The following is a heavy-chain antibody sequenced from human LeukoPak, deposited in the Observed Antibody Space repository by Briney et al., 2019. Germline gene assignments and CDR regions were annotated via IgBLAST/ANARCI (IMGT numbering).Heavy chain of an antibody. CDR2: MHDSGST. V-gene: IGHV4-59*11. J-gene: IGHJ5*02. CDR3: AKFEPGRWFDP. Sequence: AETLSLTCTVSGGSISSHYWSWIRHPPGKGMEGIGYMHDSGSTNHNPSLKSRVTMSVDTSKNQFSLKLTSVTAADTAVYYCAKFEPGRWFDPWGQGTLVTVAS. CDR1: GGSISSHY. D-gene: IGHD3-10*01.